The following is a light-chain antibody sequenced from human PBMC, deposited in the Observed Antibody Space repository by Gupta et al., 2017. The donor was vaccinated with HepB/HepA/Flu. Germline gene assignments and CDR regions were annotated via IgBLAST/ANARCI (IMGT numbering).Light chain of an antibody. Sequence: SSELTQDPAVAVALGQTVRITCQGDSLRSYFASWYQQKPGQAPVLVIYGKNNRPSGIPDRFSGSTSGTTATLTITGAQAEDEADYYYNSRQSSGNHYVFGTGTKVTVL. CDR2: GKN. CDR1: SLRSYF. J-gene: IGLJ1*01. V-gene: IGLV3-19*01. CDR3: NSRQSSGNHYV.